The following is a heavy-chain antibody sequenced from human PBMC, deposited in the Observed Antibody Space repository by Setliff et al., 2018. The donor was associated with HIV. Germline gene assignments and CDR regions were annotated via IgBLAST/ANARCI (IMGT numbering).Heavy chain of an antibody. V-gene: IGHV4-38-2*02. J-gene: IGHJ6*02. D-gene: IGHD2-21*02. CDR1: GYSISSGYY. CDR3: ARAMRGVVVTNMYYYYGMDV. CDR2: IYHSGST. Sequence: SETLSLTCNVSGYSISSGYYWGWIRQPPGKGLEWIGSIYHSGSTYYNPSLKSRVTISVDTSKNQFSLKLSSVTAADTAVYYWARAMRGVVVTNMYYYYGMDVWGQGTMVTVSS.